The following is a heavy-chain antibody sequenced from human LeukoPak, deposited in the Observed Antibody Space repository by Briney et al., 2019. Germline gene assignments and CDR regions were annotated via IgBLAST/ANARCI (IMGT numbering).Heavy chain of an antibody. CDR3: AMGAWLDY. D-gene: IGHD3-16*01. CDR2: MMPDGSEK. CDR1: GFSFSSYW. V-gene: IGHV3-7*01. J-gene: IGHJ4*02. Sequence: GGSLRLSCAASGFSFSSYWMSWVRQAPGKGLEWVANMMPDGSEKYYVDSVKGRFTISRDNAKNSLYLQMNTLRAEDTAVYYCAMGAWLDYWGQGTLVIVSS.